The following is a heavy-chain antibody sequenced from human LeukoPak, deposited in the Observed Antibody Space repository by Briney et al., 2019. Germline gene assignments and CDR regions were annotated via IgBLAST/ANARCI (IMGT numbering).Heavy chain of an antibody. CDR1: GGSFSGYY. CDR2: INHSGST. D-gene: IGHD1-26*01. CDR3: ARLPLVGATTWYFDY. Sequence: PSQTLSLTCAVYGGSFSGYYWSWIRQPPGKGLEWIGEINHSGSTNYNPSLKSRVTISVDTSKNQFSLKLSSVTAADTAVYYCARLPLVGATTWYFDYWGQGTLVTVSS. V-gene: IGHV4-34*01. J-gene: IGHJ4*02.